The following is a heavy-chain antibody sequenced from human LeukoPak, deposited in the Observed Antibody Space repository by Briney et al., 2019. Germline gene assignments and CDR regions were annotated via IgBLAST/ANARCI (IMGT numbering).Heavy chain of an antibody. CDR3: VTPLYSS. Sequence: GGSLRLSCAASGFTVSTNYMSWVRQAPGKGLEWVSVIYSGGSTYYADSVRGRFTISRDNSKNTLYLQMNSLRAEDTAVYYCVTPLYSSWGQGTLVTVPS. CDR2: IYSGGST. J-gene: IGHJ5*02. CDR1: GFTVSTNY. D-gene: IGHD5-18*01. V-gene: IGHV3-66*01.